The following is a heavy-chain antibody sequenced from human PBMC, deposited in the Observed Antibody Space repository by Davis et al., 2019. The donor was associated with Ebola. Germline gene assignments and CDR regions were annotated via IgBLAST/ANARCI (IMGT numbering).Heavy chain of an antibody. Sequence: HTGGSLRLSCAVSGFTFSRYWMHWVRQAPGKGLVWVSCINGDGRTTRYADSVKGRVTISRDNAKNTLFLQMNSLRAEDTAVYYCAKDISVEIWHLGEFDYWGQGTLVTVSS. V-gene: IGHV3-74*01. D-gene: IGHD3-16*01. CDR3: AKDISVEIWHLGEFDY. CDR1: GFTFSRYW. CDR2: INGDGRTT. J-gene: IGHJ4*02.